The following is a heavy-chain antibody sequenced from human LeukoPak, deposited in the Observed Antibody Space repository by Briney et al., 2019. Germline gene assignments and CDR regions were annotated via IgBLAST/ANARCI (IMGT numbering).Heavy chain of an antibody. J-gene: IGHJ5*02. V-gene: IGHV4-61*02. CDR3: ARESFSSSWYWWFDP. D-gene: IGHD6-13*01. CDR1: GGSISSGSYY. Sequence: SETLSLTCTVSGGSISSGSYYWSWIRQPAGKGLEWIGRIYTSGSTNYNPSLKSRVTISVDTSKNQFSLKLSSVTAADTAAYYCARESFSSSWYWWFDPWGQGTLVTVSS. CDR2: IYTSGST.